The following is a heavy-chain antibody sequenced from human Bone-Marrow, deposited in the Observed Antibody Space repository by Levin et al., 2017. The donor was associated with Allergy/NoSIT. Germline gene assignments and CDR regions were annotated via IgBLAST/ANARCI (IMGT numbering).Heavy chain of an antibody. Sequence: SCATSGFKFADYAMHWVRQVPGKGLEWVSSISWNSDRVDYAESVKGRFTISRSNAKASLYLQMNSLRPDDTALYYCTKDDSSSGWPYFDSWGQGTLVTVSS. V-gene: IGHV3-9*01. CDR2: ISWNSDRV. CDR3: TKDDSSSGWPYFDS. D-gene: IGHD6-19*01. CDR1: GFKFADYA. J-gene: IGHJ4*02.